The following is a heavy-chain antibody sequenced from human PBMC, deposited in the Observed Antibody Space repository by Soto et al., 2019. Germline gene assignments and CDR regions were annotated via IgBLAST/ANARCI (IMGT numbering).Heavy chain of an antibody. V-gene: IGHV4-59*01. CDR3: ARVPSIHYDYIWGSYRYNWFDP. CDR2: IYYSGST. D-gene: IGHD3-16*02. CDR1: GGSISSYY. J-gene: IGHJ5*02. Sequence: PSETLSLTCTVSGGSISSYYWSWIRQPPGKGLEWIGYIYYSGSTNYNPSLKSRVTISVGTSKNQFSLKLSSVTAADTAVYYCARVPSIHYDYIWGSYRYNWFDPWGQGTLVTAPQ.